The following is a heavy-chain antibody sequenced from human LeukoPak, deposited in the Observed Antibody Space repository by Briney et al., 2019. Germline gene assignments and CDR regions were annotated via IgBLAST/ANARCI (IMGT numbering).Heavy chain of an antibody. CDR3: ARKYSSGWRGVYFDY. V-gene: IGHV4-59*01. Sequence: PSETLSLTCTVSGGFISSYYWSWIRQPPGKGLEWIGYIYYSGSTNYNPSLKSRVTISVDTSKNQFSLKLSSVTAADTAVYYCARKYSSGWRGVYFDYWGQGTLVTVSS. J-gene: IGHJ4*02. D-gene: IGHD6-19*01. CDR2: IYYSGST. CDR1: GGFISSYY.